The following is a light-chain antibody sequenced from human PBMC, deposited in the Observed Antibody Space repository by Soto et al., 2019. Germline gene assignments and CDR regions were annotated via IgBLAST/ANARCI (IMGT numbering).Light chain of an antibody. J-gene: IGKJ4*01. CDR1: QSVRSNY. CDR3: QQYASSPLT. Sequence: EIVLTQSPGTLSLSSAERATLSCRASQSVRSNYLAWYQQKPGQAPRLLIYGASSRATGIPDRFGGSGSGTDFTLTISRLEPEDFAVYYCQQYASSPLTFGGGTKVEIK. CDR2: GAS. V-gene: IGKV3-20*01.